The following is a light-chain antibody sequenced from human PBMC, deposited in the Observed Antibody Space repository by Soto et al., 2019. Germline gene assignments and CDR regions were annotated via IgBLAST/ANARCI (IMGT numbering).Light chain of an antibody. J-gene: IGKJ3*01. CDR3: QKSSSFPV. Sequence: DIQMTQSPTSLSASVGDRVTITCRASQGIRNFVAWYQQKPGKPPKLLIYAASTLQSGVPSRFSGSGSGTDFTLTINSLQPVDVATYSCQKSSSFPVFGPTTQVEIK. V-gene: IGKV1-27*01. CDR2: AAS. CDR1: QGIRNF.